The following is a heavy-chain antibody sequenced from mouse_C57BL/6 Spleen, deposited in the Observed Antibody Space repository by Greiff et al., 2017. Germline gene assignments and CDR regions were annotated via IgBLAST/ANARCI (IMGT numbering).Heavy chain of an antibody. CDR3: VRQLRPSYAMDY. J-gene: IGHJ4*01. CDR1: GYAFSSSW. CDR2: IYPGDGDT. Sequence: VQLQESGPELVKPGASVKISCKASGYAFSSSWMNWVKQRPGKGLEWIGRIYPGDGDTNYNGKFKGKATLTADKSSSTAYMQLSSLTSEDSAVYFCVRQLRPSYAMDYWGQGTSVTVSS. V-gene: IGHV1-82*01. D-gene: IGHD3-2*02.